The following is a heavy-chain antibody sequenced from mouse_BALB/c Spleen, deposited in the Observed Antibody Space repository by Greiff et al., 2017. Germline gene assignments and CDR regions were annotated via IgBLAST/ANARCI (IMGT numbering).Heavy chain of an antibody. CDR2: IRNKANGYTT. Sequence: EVKLVESGGGLVQPGGSLRLSCATSGFTFTDYYMSWVRQPPGKALEWLGFIRNKANGYTTEYSASVKGRFTISRDNSQSILYLQMNTLRAEDSATYYCARDSWARDYAMDYWGQGTSVTVSS. J-gene: IGHJ4*01. CDR3: ARDSWARDYAMDY. V-gene: IGHV7-3*02. CDR1: GFTFTDYY.